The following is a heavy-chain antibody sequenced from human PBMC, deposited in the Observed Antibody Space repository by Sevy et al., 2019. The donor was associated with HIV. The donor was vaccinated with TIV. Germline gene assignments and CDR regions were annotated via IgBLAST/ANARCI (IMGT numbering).Heavy chain of an antibody. V-gene: IGHV1-2*02. CDR1: GYTFTGYY. Sequence: ASVKVSCKASGYTFTGYYMHWVRQAAAQGLEWMGWINPNSGGTNYAQKLQGRVTMTRDTSIRTAYMELSRLRSDDTAVYYCARGFYYYDSSGYYWPWGQGTLVTVSS. D-gene: IGHD3-22*01. CDR3: ARGFYYYDSSGYYWP. J-gene: IGHJ5*02. CDR2: INPNSGGT.